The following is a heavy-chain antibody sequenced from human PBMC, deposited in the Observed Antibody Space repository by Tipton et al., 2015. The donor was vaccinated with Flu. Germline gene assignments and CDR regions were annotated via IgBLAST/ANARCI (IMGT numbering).Heavy chain of an antibody. V-gene: IGHV3-74*01. CDR2: INGDGSNT. CDR1: GFTFSSSW. D-gene: IGHD2-21*02. Sequence: SLRLSCATSGFTFSSSWMHWVRQTPGKGLVWVSRINGDGSNTVYADSVKGRFTVSRDNAKNTMYLQMNSLRAEDTAVYYCARAGDIAYCGGDCYGFFHHWGQGTLVSVSS. J-gene: IGHJ1*01. CDR3: ARAGDIAYCGGDCYGFFHH.